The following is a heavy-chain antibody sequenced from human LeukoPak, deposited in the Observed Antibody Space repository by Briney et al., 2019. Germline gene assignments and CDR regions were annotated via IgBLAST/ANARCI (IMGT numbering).Heavy chain of an antibody. CDR3: ARGPNWFDP. Sequence: PSETLSLTCAVYGGSFSCYYWSWIRQPPGKGLEWIGEINHSGSTNYNPSLKSRVTISVDTSKNQFSLKLSSVTAADTAVYYCARGPNWFDPWGQGTLVTVSS. J-gene: IGHJ5*02. CDR1: GGSFSCYY. CDR2: INHSGST. V-gene: IGHV4-34*01.